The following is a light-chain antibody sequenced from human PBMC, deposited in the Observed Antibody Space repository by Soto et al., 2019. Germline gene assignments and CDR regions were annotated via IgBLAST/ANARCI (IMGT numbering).Light chain of an antibody. CDR2: AAS. Sequence: DSQMTQSPSSLSASVGDRVTITCRASQSISSYLNWYQQKPGKDPKLLIYAASSLQSGVPSRFSGSGSGTDFTLTISSLQPEDFATYYCQQSYSTPLTFGGGTKVDIK. V-gene: IGKV1-39*01. J-gene: IGKJ4*01. CDR1: QSISSY. CDR3: QQSYSTPLT.